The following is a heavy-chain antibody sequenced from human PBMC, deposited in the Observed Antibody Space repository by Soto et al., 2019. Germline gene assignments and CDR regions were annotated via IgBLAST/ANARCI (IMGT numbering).Heavy chain of an antibody. J-gene: IGHJ5*02. Sequence: GASVKVSCKASGYTFTGYYMHWVRQAPGQGLEWMGWINPNSGGTNYAQKFQGRVTMTRDTSISTAYMELSRLRSDDTAVYYCAKDYYDSSGYDNWFDPWGQGTLVTVS. CDR2: INPNSGGT. D-gene: IGHD3-22*01. V-gene: IGHV1-2*02. CDR3: AKDYYDSSGYDNWFDP. CDR1: GYTFTGYY.